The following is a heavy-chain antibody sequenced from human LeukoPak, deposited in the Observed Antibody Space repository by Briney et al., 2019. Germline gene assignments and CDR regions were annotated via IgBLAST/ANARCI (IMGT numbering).Heavy chain of an antibody. D-gene: IGHD4-17*01. J-gene: IGHJ5*02. V-gene: IGHV4-59*08. CDR1: GGSISSYY. Sequence: SETLSLTCTVSGGSISSYYWSWIRQPPGKGLEWIGYIYYSGSTNYNPSLKSRVTISVDTSKNQFSLKLSSVTVADTAVYYCARGDYAELVIDPWGQGTLVTVSS. CDR2: IYYSGST. CDR3: ARGDYAELVIDP.